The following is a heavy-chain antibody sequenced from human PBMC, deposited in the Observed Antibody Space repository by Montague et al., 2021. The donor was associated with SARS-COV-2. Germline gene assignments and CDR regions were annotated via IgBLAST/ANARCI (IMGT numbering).Heavy chain of an antibody. CDR2: PQHETKKYN. J-gene: IGHJ4*02. CDR1: GDSVADNSRR. CDR3: ARELRRIIMIVDIRGFDY. D-gene: IGHD3-22*01. V-gene: IGHV6-1*01. Sequence: CAISGDSVADNSRRSEEHTSELSSRFDFVCRPQHETKKYNDYAVSVKSXITINPDTSKNQFSLQLNSVTAEDTAVYYCARELRRIIMIVDIRGFDYWGQGTLVTVSS.